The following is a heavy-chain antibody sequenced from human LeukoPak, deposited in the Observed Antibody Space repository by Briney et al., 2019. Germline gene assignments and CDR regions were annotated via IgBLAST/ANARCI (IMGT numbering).Heavy chain of an antibody. CDR3: ATSEYYYDSSGRYYFDY. V-gene: IGHV3-7*02. CDR1: GFTFSSYR. CDR2: IKQDGSEK. Sequence: GGSLRLSCAASGFTFSSYRMSWVRQAPGKGLEWVANIKQDGSEKYYVDSVKGRFTISRDNAKNSLSLQMNSLRAEDTAVYYCATSEYYYDSSGRYYFDYWGQGTLVTVSS. J-gene: IGHJ4*02. D-gene: IGHD3-22*01.